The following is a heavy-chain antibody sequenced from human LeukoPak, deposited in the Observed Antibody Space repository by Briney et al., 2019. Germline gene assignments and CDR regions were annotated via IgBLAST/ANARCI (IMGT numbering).Heavy chain of an antibody. CDR3: ARGINYGSGRTRVGMDV. J-gene: IGHJ6*04. CDR1: GGSISSYY. Sequence: SETLSLTCTVSGGSISSYYWSWIRQPPGKGLECVGYIYYSGGTNYNPSLKSRLTISVDTSKNQFSLKLSSVTAADTAVYYCARGINYGSGRTRVGMDVWGKGTTVTVSS. CDR2: IYYSGGT. D-gene: IGHD3-10*01. V-gene: IGHV4-59*01.